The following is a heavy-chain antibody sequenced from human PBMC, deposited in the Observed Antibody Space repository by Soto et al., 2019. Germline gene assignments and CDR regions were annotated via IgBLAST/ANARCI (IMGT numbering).Heavy chain of an antibody. CDR2: INHSGST. V-gene: IGHV4-34*01. CDR3: AREDVVVVAATPSMVY. J-gene: IGHJ4*02. CDR1: GGSFSGYY. D-gene: IGHD2-15*01. Sequence: PSETLSLTCAVYGGSFSGYYWSWIRQPPGKGLEWIGEINHSGSTNYNPSLKSRVTISVDTSKNQFSLKLSSVTAADTAVYYCAREDVVVVAATPSMVYWGQGTLVTVSS.